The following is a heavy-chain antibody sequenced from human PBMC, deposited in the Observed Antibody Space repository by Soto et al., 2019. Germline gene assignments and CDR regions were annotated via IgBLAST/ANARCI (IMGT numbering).Heavy chain of an antibody. D-gene: IGHD3-22*01. Sequence: GESLKISCKGSGYSFAGYWITWVRQKPGKGLEWMGRIDPSDSQTYYSPSFRGHVTIPVTKSITTVFLQWSSLRASDTAMYYCAREIYDSDTGPNFQYYFDSWGQGTPVTVSS. CDR2: IDPSDSQT. V-gene: IGHV5-10-1*01. CDR3: AREIYDSDTGPNFQYYFDS. CDR1: GYSFAGYW. J-gene: IGHJ4*02.